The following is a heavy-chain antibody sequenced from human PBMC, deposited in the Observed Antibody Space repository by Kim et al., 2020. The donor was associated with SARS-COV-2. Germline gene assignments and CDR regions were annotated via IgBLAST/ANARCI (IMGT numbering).Heavy chain of an antibody. D-gene: IGHD6-19*01. J-gene: IGHJ4*02. Sequence: RYSPSFQGQVTISADKSISTAYLQWSSLKASDTAMYYCARHQVAGTSSDYWGQGTLVTVSS. CDR3: ARHQVAGTSSDY. V-gene: IGHV5-51*01.